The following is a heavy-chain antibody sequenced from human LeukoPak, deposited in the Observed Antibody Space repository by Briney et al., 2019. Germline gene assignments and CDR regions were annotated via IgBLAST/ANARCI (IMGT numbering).Heavy chain of an antibody. CDR1: GFTFDDYA. J-gene: IGHJ4*02. D-gene: IGHD3-16*01. CDR2: ISWNSGSI. Sequence: PGGSLRLSCAASGFTFDDYAMHWVRQAPGKGLEWVSSISWNSGSIGYADSVKGRFTISRDNAKNSLYLQMNSLRAEDTAVYYCARERGRFYYFDYWGQGTLVTVSS. V-gene: IGHV3-9*01. CDR3: ARERGRFYYFDY.